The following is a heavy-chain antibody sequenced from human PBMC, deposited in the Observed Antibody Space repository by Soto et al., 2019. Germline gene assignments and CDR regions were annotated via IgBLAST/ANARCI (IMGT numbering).Heavy chain of an antibody. J-gene: IGHJ2*01. CDR1: GGSISSSSYY. CDR3: AIHMPYSSSWYFDL. CDR2: IYYSGST. V-gene: IGHV4-39*01. D-gene: IGHD6-13*01. Sequence: QLQLQESGPGLVKPSETLSLTCTVSGGSISSSSYYWGWIRQPPGKGLEWIGSIYYSGSTYYNPSLKRRITISIYTSKNQFSLNLSSVTAADTSVYYFAIHMPYSSSWYFDLWGRGTLVTVSS.